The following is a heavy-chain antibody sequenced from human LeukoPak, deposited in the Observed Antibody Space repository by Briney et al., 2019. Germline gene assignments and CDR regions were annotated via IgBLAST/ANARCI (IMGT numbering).Heavy chain of an antibody. CDR2: IIPIFGTA. CDR1: GGTFSSYA. D-gene: IGHD5-12*01. V-gene: IGHV1-69*05. Sequence: ASVKVSCKASGGTFSSYAISWVRQAPGQGLEWMGGIIPIFGTANYAQKFQGRVTITTDESTSTAYMELSSLRSKDTAVYYCARTRGYSGDEGYFDYWGQGTLLTVSS. J-gene: IGHJ4*02. CDR3: ARTRGYSGDEGYFDY.